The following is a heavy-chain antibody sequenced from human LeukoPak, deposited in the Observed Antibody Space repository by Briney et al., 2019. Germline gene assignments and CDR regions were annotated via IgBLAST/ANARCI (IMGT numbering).Heavy chain of an antibody. CDR2: IQQDGNEK. D-gene: IGHD1-26*01. Sequence: GGSLRLSCAASGFTFTTYWMSWVRQAPGKGLEWVANIQQDGNEKYYVDSVKGRFTISRDNAKNSLYLQMNSLRVEDTAVYYCASRIVGTPDYFDYWGQGTLVTVSS. V-gene: IGHV3-7*01. CDR3: ASRIVGTPDYFDY. CDR1: GFTFTTYW. J-gene: IGHJ4*02.